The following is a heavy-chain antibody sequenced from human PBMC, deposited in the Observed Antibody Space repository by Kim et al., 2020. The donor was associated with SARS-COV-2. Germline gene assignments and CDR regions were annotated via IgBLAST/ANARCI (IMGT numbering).Heavy chain of an antibody. J-gene: IGHJ4*02. CDR3: ANGRGHSSSVDY. CDR2: ISYDGSNK. CDR1: GFTFSSYA. Sequence: GGSLRLSCAASGFTFSSYAMHWVRQAPGKGLEWVAVISYDGSNKYYADSVKGRFTISRDNSKNTLYLQMNSLRAEDTAVYYCANGRGHSSSVDYWGQGTLVTVSS. V-gene: IGHV3-30*04. D-gene: IGHD6-6*01.